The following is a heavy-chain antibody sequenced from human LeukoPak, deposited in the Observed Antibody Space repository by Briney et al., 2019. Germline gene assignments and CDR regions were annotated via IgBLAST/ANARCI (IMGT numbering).Heavy chain of an antibody. CDR2: IYYSGST. J-gene: IGHJ6*02. Sequence: PSETLSLTCSVSGGSISSYYWSWIRQPPGKGLEDIGCIYYSGSTNYNPSLKSRVTISVDTSKDQFSLNLTSVTAADTAVYYCARLKCISTTCPSRYVMDVWGQGTTVTVSS. CDR1: GGSISSYY. D-gene: IGHD2-2*01. CDR3: ARLKCISTTCPSRYVMDV. V-gene: IGHV4-59*01.